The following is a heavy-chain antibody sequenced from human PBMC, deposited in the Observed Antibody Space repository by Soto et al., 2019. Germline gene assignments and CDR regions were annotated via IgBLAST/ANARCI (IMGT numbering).Heavy chain of an antibody. CDR2: INHSGST. CDR1: GGSFSGYY. CDR3: AGAIAAASSEP. D-gene: IGHD6-13*01. Sequence: QVQLQQWGAGLLKPSETLSLTCAVYGGSFSGYYWSWIRQPPGKGLEWIGEINHSGSTNYNPSLKCRVTISVDTSKNQFSLKLSSVTAADTAVYYCAGAIAAASSEPWGQGTLVTVSS. J-gene: IGHJ5*02. V-gene: IGHV4-34*01.